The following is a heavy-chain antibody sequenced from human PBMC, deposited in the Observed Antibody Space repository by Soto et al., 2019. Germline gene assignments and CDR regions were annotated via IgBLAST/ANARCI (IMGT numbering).Heavy chain of an antibody. V-gene: IGHV1-46*01. CDR2: INPHGGST. CDR1: RDTFTSYY. J-gene: IGHJ5*02. CDR3: ARSSGGNFGIIIEGTTCCAP. D-gene: IGHD1-26*01. Sequence: GASVKVSCKAPRDTFTSYYINWVRQAPGQGLEWMGVINPHGGSTAYAQKFKGRVTLTRDTSASTVYMEVSSLTSEDTAMYYCARSSGGNFGIIIEGTTCCAPWGQGTRVTVSS.